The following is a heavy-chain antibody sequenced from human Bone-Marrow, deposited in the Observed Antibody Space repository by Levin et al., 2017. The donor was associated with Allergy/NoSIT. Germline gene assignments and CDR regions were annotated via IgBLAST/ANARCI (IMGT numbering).Heavy chain of an antibody. D-gene: IGHD3-10*01. CDR1: GFTFSSYA. Sequence: GGSLRLSCAASGFTFSSYAMSWVRQAPGKGLEWVSAISGSGGSTYYADSVKGRFTISRDNSKNTLYLQMNSLRAEDTAVYYCAKDLTMVRGVLSDYWGQGTLVTVSS. V-gene: IGHV3-23*01. CDR3: AKDLTMVRGVLSDY. J-gene: IGHJ4*02. CDR2: ISGSGGST.